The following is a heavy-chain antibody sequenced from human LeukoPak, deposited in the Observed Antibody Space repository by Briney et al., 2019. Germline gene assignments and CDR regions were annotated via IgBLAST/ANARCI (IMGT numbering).Heavy chain of an antibody. D-gene: IGHD3-22*01. CDR3: ARGPLSSGYPQYYYYYMDV. CDR2: IKRDGSEK. Sequence: GGSLRLSCAASGFTFSSYWMSWVRQAPGKGLEWVANIKRDGSEKYYVDSVKGRFTISRDNAKNSLYLQMNSLRAEDTAVYYCARGPLSSGYPQYYYYYMDVWGKGTTVTVSS. CDR1: GFTFSSYW. V-gene: IGHV3-7*01. J-gene: IGHJ6*03.